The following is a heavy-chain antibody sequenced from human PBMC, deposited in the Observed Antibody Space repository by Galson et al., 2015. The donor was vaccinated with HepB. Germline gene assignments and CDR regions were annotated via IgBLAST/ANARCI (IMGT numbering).Heavy chain of an antibody. CDR2: IHSKSGGGAT. V-gene: IGHV3-15*01. Sequence: SLRLSCAASGFNFRAAWMTWIRQPPGKGLEWVGRIHSKSGGGATESSPPVKGRFSLSRDDSRKTLYLQMNSLKRDDTGVYYCVTDLEQSGSYIYWGQGTLVTVFS. CDR3: VTDLEQSGSYIY. CDR1: GFNFRAAW. D-gene: IGHD1-26*01. J-gene: IGHJ4*02.